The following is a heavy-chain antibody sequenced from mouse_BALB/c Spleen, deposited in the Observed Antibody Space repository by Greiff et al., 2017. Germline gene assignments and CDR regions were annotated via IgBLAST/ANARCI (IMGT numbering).Heavy chain of an antibody. J-gene: IGHJ2*01. D-gene: IGHD1-1*01. CDR2: ISSGGST. CDR3: ARGGDYYGSRTYFDY. Sequence: DVHLVESGGGLVKPGGSLKLSCAASGFTFSSYAMSWVRQTPEKRLEWVASISSGGSTYYPDSVKGRFTISRDNARNILYLQMSSLRSEDKAMYYCARGGDYYGSRTYFDYWGQGTTLTVSS. V-gene: IGHV5-6-5*01. CDR1: GFTFSSYA.